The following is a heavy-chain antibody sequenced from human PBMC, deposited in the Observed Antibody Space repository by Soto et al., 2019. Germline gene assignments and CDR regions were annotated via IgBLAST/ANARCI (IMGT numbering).Heavy chain of an antibody. CDR1: GITFSGFW. CDR3: ATVFEH. CDR2: VDSAGSGT. J-gene: IGHJ4*02. V-gene: IGHV3-74*01. Sequence: VPLVESGGGSVQPGGSLRLSCVASGITFSGFWMHWVRQVPGKGLVWVARVDSAGSGTSYADFVKGRFTISRDNAKTTLSLLMDSLRVEGTAVYYCATVFEHWGQGIAVTVSS.